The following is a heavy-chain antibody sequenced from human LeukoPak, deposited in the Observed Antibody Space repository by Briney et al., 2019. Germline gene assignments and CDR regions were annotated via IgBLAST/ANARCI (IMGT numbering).Heavy chain of an antibody. CDR2: ISGRGGSR. CDR1: GFSFGTF. V-gene: IGHV3-23*01. CDR3: AKSHNWNDVYYHYGMDV. D-gene: IGHD1-1*01. J-gene: IGHJ6*02. Sequence: GGSLRLSCGGSGFSFGTFINWVRQAPGKGLEWVSGISGRGGSRYFADSVKGRFVISRDNSKNTVYLQMNSLTAEDTALYYCAKSHNWNDVYYHYGMDVWGQGTTVTVSS.